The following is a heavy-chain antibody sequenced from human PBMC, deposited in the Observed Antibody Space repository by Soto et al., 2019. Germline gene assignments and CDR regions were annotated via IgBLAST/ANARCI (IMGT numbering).Heavy chain of an antibody. CDR1: GGSISSYY. V-gene: IGHV4-59*01. J-gene: IGHJ6*02. D-gene: IGHD3-16*01. CDR2: IYYSGGT. Sequence: QVQLQESGPGLVKPSETLSLTCTVSGGSISSYYWSWIRQPPGKGLEWIGYIYYSGGTNYNPSLKSRVTISVDTSKNQFSLKLSSVTAADTAVYYCARDEVVGYVYYGMDVWGQGTTVTVSS. CDR3: ARDEVVGYVYYGMDV.